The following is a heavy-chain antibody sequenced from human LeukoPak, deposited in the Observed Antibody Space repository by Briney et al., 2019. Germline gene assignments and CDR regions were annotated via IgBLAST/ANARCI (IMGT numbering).Heavy chain of an antibody. CDR1: GYTFTSYD. J-gene: IGHJ4*02. CDR2: MNPNSGNT. CDR3: ARVADYYDSSGYYYYYLDY. V-gene: IGHV1-8*01. D-gene: IGHD3-22*01. Sequence: ASVKVSCKASGYTFTSYDINWVRQATGQGLEWMGWMNPNSGNTGYAQKFQGRVTMTRNTSISTAYMELSSLRSEDTAVYYCARVADYYDSSGYYYYYLDYWGQGTLVTVSS.